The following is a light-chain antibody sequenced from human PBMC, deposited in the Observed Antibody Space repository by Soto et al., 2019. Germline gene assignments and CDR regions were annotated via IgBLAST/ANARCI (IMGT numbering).Light chain of an antibody. Sequence: EIVLTQSPATLSLSPGERATLSCRASQSVSSYLAWYQQKPGQAPRLLIYDAFNRATGIPARFSGSGSGTDFTLTISSLETEDFVVYYCQHRRNWPWTFGQGTKVDIK. V-gene: IGKV3-11*01. CDR2: DAF. CDR3: QHRRNWPWT. J-gene: IGKJ1*01. CDR1: QSVSSY.